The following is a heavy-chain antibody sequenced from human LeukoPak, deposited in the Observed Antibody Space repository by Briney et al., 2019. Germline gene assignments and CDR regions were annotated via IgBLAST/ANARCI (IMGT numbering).Heavy chain of an antibody. D-gene: IGHD3-16*02. CDR2: ISHSGSA. Sequence: PSGTLSLTCSVTDYPISSGYFWGWIRPPPQKGLEWIATISHSGSAYFNPSLKSRVIVSIDASKNQFSLNLTSVTAADTAVYYCAREHCAGGYCYFLDYWGQGTLVTVSS. V-gene: IGHV4-38-2*02. CDR1: DYPISSGYF. J-gene: IGHJ4*02. CDR3: AREHCAGGYCYFLDY.